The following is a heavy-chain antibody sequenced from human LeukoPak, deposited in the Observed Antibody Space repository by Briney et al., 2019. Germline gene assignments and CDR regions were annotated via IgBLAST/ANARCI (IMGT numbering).Heavy chain of an antibody. V-gene: IGHV3-11*01. CDR3: ASGGTGYLDWFDP. Sequence: GGSLRLSCAASGFTFSDYYMSWIRQAPGKGLEWVSYISSSGGTMYYADSVKGRFTISRDNAKNSLYLQMNSLRAEDTAVYYCASGGTGYLDWFDPWGQGTLVTVSS. CDR1: GFTFSDYY. D-gene: IGHD1-1*01. J-gene: IGHJ5*02. CDR2: ISSSGGTM.